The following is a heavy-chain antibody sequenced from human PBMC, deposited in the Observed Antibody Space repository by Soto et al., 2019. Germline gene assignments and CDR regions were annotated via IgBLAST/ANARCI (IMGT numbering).Heavy chain of an antibody. Sequence: ASVNGSWKTAGYTFTSYPIHWVRQAPGQRLEWMGWINAGNGNTEYSQKFQGRVTITRDTSSSTAYMELSSLRSEDTAVYYCARDLPKLNGYFYSGMDVWGQGTTVTVSS. CDR2: INAGNGNT. CDR3: ARDLPKLNGYFYSGMDV. CDR1: GYTFTSYP. D-gene: IGHD1-26*01. J-gene: IGHJ6*02. V-gene: IGHV1-3*01.